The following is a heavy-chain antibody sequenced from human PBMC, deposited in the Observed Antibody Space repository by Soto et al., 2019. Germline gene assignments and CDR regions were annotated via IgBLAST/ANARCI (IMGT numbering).Heavy chain of an antibody. CDR2: INPATGAA. D-gene: IGHD3-3*01. Sequence: QLHLVQSGAVVKKPGASVTVSCSASGYPVTAYYMHWVRQAPGRGLEWMGGINPATGAAKYTQTFQGRVPMTRDTSTRTGFMELGGPTSEDTAVFYWARGGGVGVAGSAAFDMWGQGTLVTVSS. CDR1: GYPVTAYY. V-gene: IGHV1-2*02. CDR3: ARGGGVGVAGSAAFDM. J-gene: IGHJ3*02.